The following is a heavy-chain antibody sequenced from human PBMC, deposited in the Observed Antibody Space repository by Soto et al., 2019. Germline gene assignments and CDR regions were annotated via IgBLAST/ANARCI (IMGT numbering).Heavy chain of an antibody. CDR1: GGTFSDFT. D-gene: IGHD2-21*01. J-gene: IGHJ6*02. CDR3: ATSYCGNECQPNRAFYYFGWDV. Sequence: QVQLVQSGAEVRKPGSSVKVSCRASGGTFSDFTVTWVRQSPGQGLEWMGGIIPILEATKYAQTFQDRVTFTADESTGTVFMELSSIRSEDTAVYFCATSYCGNECQPNRAFYYFGWDVWGQGTTVTVSS. V-gene: IGHV1-69*01. CDR2: IIPILEAT.